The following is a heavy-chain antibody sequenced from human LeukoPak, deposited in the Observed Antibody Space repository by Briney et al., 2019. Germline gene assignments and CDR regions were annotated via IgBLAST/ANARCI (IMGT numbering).Heavy chain of an antibody. CDR3: AREGGWGSPAGY. CDR2: IKQDGSEE. V-gene: IGHV3-7*01. J-gene: IGHJ4*02. Sequence: GGSLRLSCAASGFTFSSYWMTWVRQAPGKGLEGVANIKQDGSEENYVDSVKGRFTISRDNAKNSLYLQMNSLRAEDAAVYFCAREGGWGSPAGYWGQGTLVTVSS. CDR1: GFTFSSYW. D-gene: IGHD5-12*01.